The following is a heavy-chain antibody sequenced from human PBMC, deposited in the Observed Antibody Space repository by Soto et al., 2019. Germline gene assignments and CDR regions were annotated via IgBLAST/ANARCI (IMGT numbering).Heavy chain of an antibody. CDR3: AKDKWFGELRGGTFDY. CDR1: GFTFSSYV. V-gene: IGHV3-23*01. D-gene: IGHD3-10*01. Sequence: EVQLLESGGGLVQPGGSLRLSCAASGFTFSSYVMSWVRQAPGKGLEWVSAISGSGGSTYYADSVKGRFTISRDNSKNTLDLQMNSLRAEDTAVYYCAKDKWFGELRGGTFDYWGQGTLVTVSS. J-gene: IGHJ4*02. CDR2: ISGSGGST.